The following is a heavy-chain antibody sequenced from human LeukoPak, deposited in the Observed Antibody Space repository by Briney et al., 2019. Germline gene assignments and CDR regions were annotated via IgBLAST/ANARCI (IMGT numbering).Heavy chain of an antibody. CDR1: GFTFDDYG. D-gene: IGHD1-26*01. CDR3: AREGNEWGLDWDYYYMDV. V-gene: IGHV3-20*04. Sequence: GGSQRLSCAASGFTFDDYGMSWVRQAPGKGLEWVSGINWNGGSTGYADSVKGRFTISRDNAKNSLYLQMNSLRAEDTAVYYCAREGNEWGLDWDYYYMDVWGKGTTVTVSS. CDR2: INWNGGST. J-gene: IGHJ6*03.